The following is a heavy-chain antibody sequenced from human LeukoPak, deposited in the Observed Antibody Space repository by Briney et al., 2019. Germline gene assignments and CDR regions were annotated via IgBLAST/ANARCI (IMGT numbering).Heavy chain of an antibody. CDR3: ARGLYYYDSSGYWWDAFDI. V-gene: IGHV4-30-2*01. J-gene: IGHJ3*02. CDR2: IYHSGST. CDR1: GGSISSGGYY. D-gene: IGHD3-22*01. Sequence: SQTLSLTCTVSGGSISSGGYYWSWIRQPPGKGLEWIGYIYHSGSTYYNPPLKSRVTISVDRSKNQFSLKLSSVTAADTAVYYCARGLYYYDSSGYWWDAFDIWGQGTMVTVSS.